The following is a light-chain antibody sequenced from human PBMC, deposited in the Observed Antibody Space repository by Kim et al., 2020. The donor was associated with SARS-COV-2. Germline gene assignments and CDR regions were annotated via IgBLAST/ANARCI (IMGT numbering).Light chain of an antibody. J-gene: IGKJ5*01. CDR3: QQYNSFPIT. CDR2: EAS. Sequence: ASVGDRVTITCRASQSITRWLASYQQKQGEAPKLLIYEASRLESGVPSRFSGSESGTDFTLTISSLQPDDFATYYCQQYNSFPITFGQGTRLEIK. CDR1: QSITRW. V-gene: IGKV1-5*03.